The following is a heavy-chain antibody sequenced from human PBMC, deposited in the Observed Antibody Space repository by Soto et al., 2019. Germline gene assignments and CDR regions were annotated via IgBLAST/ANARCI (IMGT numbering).Heavy chain of an antibody. CDR3: ARDAHDYGDVPSNWFDP. V-gene: IGHV3-23*01. D-gene: IGHD4-17*01. J-gene: IGHJ5*02. CDR1: GFTFSSYA. Sequence: EVRLLESGGILVHPGGSLRLSCAASGFTFSSYAMTWVRQAPGKGLEWVSAISGRGDSTYYADSVKGRFTISRDQSKNPLYLQMHSLRAEDTAVYFCARDAHDYGDVPSNWFDPWGQGTLVTVSS. CDR2: ISGRGDST.